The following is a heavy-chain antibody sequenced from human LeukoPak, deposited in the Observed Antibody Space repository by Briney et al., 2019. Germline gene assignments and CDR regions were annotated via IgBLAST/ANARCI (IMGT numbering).Heavy chain of an antibody. CDR2: MNPNSGNT. J-gene: IGHJ6*03. V-gene: IGHV1-8*03. CDR3: ARGRRVQLERRYYYYYMDV. Sequence: ASVKVSCKASGYTFTSYDINWVRQATGQGLEWMGWMNPNSGNTGYAQKFQGRVTITRNTSISTAYMELSSLRSEDTAMYYCARGRRVQLERRYYYYYMDVWGKGTTVTVSS. CDR1: GYTFTSYD. D-gene: IGHD1-1*01.